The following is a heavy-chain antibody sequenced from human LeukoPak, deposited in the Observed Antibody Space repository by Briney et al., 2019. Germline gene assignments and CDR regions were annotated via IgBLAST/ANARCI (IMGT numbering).Heavy chain of an antibody. CDR3: ARDLAGRNY. J-gene: IGHJ4*02. CDR2: ISYDGSNK. CDR1: GFTFSSYA. D-gene: IGHD3-10*01. V-gene: IGHV3-30*04. Sequence: GGSLRLSCAASGFTFSSYAMHWVRQAPGKGLEWVAVISYDGSNKYYADSVKGRFTISRDNSKNTLYLQMNSLRAEDTAVYYCARDLAGRNYWGQGTLVTVSS.